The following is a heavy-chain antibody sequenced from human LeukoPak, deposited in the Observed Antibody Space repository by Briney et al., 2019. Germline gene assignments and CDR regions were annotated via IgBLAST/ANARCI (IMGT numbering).Heavy chain of an antibody. V-gene: IGHV4-39*01. CDR2: ISHSGST. J-gene: IGHJ4*02. CDR3: ARRRLAASALDY. D-gene: IGHD6-13*01. CDR1: GXSISSSSYY. Sequence: SETLSLTWTVSGXSISSSSYYWGWIRQPPGKGLEWVGTISHSGSTYYNPSLKSRVTVSVDTSKNQFSLKLSSVTAADTAVYYCARRRLAASALDYWGQGTLVTVSS.